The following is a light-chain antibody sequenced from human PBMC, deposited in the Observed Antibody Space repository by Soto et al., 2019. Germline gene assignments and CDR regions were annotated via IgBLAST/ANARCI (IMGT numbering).Light chain of an antibody. J-gene: IGLJ1*01. CDR1: SSDVGGYNY. V-gene: IGLV2-14*01. Sequence: QSVLTQPASVSGSPGQSITISCTGTSSDVGGYNYVSWYQQHPGKAPKLMINEVSNRPSGVSNRFSGSKSGNTASLTISGLQAEDEADYSCSSYTSSSTMIFGTGTKVTVL. CDR3: SSYTSSSTMI. CDR2: EVS.